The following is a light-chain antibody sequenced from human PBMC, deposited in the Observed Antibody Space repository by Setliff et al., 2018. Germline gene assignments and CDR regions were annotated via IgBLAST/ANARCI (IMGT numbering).Light chain of an antibody. V-gene: IGLV2-14*01. CDR3: SSYTSSSSYV. CDR1: SSDVGGYNF. CDR2: EVT. Sequence: SALAQPASMSGSPGQSITISCTGTSSDVGGYNFVSWYQQHPGKAPKVMIYEVTNRPSGVSNRFSGSKSGNTASLTISGLQAEDEADYYCSSYTSSSSYVFGTGTKVTVL. J-gene: IGLJ1*01.